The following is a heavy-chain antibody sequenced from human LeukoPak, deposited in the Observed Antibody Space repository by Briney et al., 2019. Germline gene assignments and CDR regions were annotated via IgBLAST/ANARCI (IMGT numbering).Heavy chain of an antibody. V-gene: IGHV4-31*03. J-gene: IGHJ5*02. CDR3: ARAHPSTLRGTNWFDP. Sequence: SETLPLTCTVSGGSISSGGYYWSWIRQHPGKGLEWIGYIYYSGSTYYNPSLKSRVTISVDTSKNQFSLKLSSVTAADTAVYYCARAHPSTLRGTNWFDPWGQGTLVTVSS. D-gene: IGHD3-16*01. CDR1: GGSISSGGYY. CDR2: IYYSGST.